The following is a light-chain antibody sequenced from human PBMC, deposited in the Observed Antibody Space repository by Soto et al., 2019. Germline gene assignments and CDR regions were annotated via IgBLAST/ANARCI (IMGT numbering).Light chain of an antibody. V-gene: IGKV1-33*01. J-gene: IGKJ4*01. CDR1: QDIGKR. CDR3: QQYDTLLT. CDR2: DAF. Sequence: DIRMTQSPSSLSASVGDRVTITCQASQDIGKRLNWYQHKPGKAPKVLIYDAFYLETGVPSRFSGRRSGTDFTFTISSLQPEDFATYYCQQYDTLLTFGGGTKVE.